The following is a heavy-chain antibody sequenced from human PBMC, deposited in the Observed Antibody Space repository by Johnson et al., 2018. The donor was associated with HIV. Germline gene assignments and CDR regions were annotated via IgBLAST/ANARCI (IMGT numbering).Heavy chain of an antibody. CDR2: ISYDGSNK. Sequence: VQLVESGGGVVQPGRSLRLSCAASAFSFSNYPMHWVRQAPGKGLEWVAVISYDGSNKYYTDSVKGRFTISRDNSKNTLYLQMNSLRAEDTAVYYCAREDPPGLLRRSGACDIWGQGTMVTVSS. CDR1: AFSFSNYP. CDR3: AREDPPGLLRRSGACDI. D-gene: IGHD3-16*01. V-gene: IGHV3-30*14. J-gene: IGHJ3*02.